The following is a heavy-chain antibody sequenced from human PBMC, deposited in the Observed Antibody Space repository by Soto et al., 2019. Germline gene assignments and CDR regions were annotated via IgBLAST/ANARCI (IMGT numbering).Heavy chain of an antibody. Sequence: EVQLVESGGGLVQPGRSLRLSCAASGFTFDDYAMHWVRRVPGKGLEWVSSISWNSNIIGYADSVKGRFTISRDNAKNSLYLQMSSLRPEDTALYYCAKGGPDVFCSGGRCHFDYWGQGTLVTVSS. CDR2: ISWNSNII. CDR1: GFTFDDYA. J-gene: IGHJ4*02. CDR3: AKGGPDVFCSGGRCHFDY. V-gene: IGHV3-9*01. D-gene: IGHD2-15*01.